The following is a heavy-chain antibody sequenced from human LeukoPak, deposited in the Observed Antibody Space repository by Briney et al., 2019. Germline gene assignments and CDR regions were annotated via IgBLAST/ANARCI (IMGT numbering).Heavy chain of an antibody. CDR1: GGSISSYY. V-gene: IGHV4-59*01. CDR3: ARAVQGDYYDSSGYSFDY. CDR2: IYYSGST. Sequence: PSETLSLTCTVSGGSISSYYWSWIRQPPGKGLEWIGYIYYSGSTNYNPSLKSRVTISVDTSKNQFSLKLSSVTAADTAVYYCARAVQGDYYDSSGYSFDYWGQGTLVTVSS. J-gene: IGHJ4*02. D-gene: IGHD3-22*01.